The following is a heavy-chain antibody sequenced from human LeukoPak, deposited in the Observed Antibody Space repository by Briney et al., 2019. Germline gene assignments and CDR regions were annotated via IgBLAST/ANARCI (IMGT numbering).Heavy chain of an antibody. Sequence: GGSLRLSCAASGFTFSSYEMNWVRQAPGKGLEWVSYISSSGSTIYYADSVKGRFTISRDNAKNSLYLQMNSLRAEDTAVYYCARTQYNWNVLGYFDNWGQGTLVTVSS. CDR2: ISSSGSTI. V-gene: IGHV3-48*03. D-gene: IGHD1-1*01. CDR3: ARTQYNWNVLGYFDN. J-gene: IGHJ4*02. CDR1: GFTFSSYE.